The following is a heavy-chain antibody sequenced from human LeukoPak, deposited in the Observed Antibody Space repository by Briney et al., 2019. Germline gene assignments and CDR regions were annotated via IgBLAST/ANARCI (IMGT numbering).Heavy chain of an antibody. CDR2: ISGSGGST. Sequence: GGSLRLSCAASGSTFSSYAMSWVRQAPGKGLEWVSAISGSGGSTYYADSVKGRFTISRDNSKNTLYLEMNSLRVEDTAVYYCAKRPSPGNHYYFDYWGQGTLVTVSS. V-gene: IGHV3-23*01. D-gene: IGHD4-23*01. J-gene: IGHJ4*02. CDR3: AKRPSPGNHYYFDY. CDR1: GSTFSSYA.